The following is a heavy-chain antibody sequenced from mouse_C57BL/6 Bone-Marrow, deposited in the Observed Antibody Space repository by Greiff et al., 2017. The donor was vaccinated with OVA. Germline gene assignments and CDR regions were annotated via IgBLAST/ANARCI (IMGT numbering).Heavy chain of an antibody. Sequence: QVQLQQPGAELVKPGASVKLSCKASGYTFTSYWMHWVKQRPGQGLEWIGNINPGNGGTNYNEKFKGKATLTVDKSSSTAYMQLSSLTSEDSAVYYGASCCDSSYWYIDVWGTGTTVTVSS. D-gene: IGHD1-1*01. CDR3: ASCCDSSYWYIDV. CDR1: GYTFTSYW. CDR2: INPGNGGT. V-gene: IGHV1-53*01. J-gene: IGHJ1*03.